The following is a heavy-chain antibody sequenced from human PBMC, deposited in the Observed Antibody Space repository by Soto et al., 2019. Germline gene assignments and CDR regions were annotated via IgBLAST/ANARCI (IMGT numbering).Heavy chain of an antibody. CDR1: GYTLTELS. J-gene: IGHJ3*02. CDR2: FDPEDGET. V-gene: IGHV1-24*01. CDR3: ARDPSYHYDSSGYYSAAFDI. Sequence: GASVKVSCKVSGYTLTELSMHWVRQAPGKGLEWMGGFDPEDGETIYAQKFQGRVTMTTDTSTRTAYMELRSLRSDDTAVYYCARDPSYHYDSSGYYSAAFDIWGQGTMVTVSS. D-gene: IGHD3-22*01.